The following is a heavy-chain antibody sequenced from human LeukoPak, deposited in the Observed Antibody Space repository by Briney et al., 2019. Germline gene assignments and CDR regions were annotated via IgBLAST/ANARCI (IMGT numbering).Heavy chain of an antibody. J-gene: IGHJ4*02. D-gene: IGHD5-24*01. CDR2: IIPIFGTA. CDR3: AEEGDGYSFDY. Sequence: ASVKVSCKASGGTLSSYAISWVRQAPGQGLEWMGGIIPIFGTANYAQKFQGRVTITADESTSTAYMELSSLRSEDTAVYYCAEEGDGYSFDYWGQGTLVTVSS. V-gene: IGHV1-69*13. CDR1: GGTLSSYA.